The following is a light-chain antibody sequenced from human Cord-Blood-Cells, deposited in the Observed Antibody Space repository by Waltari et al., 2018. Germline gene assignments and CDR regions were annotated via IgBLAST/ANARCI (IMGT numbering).Light chain of an antibody. CDR2: DAS. Sequence: DIQMPQSPSSLSASVGDRVTITCQASQDISNYLNWYQQKPGKAPKPLIYDASNLETGVPSRFSGSGSGTDFTFTISSLQPEDIATYYCQQYDNLPFTFGPGTKVDIK. CDR1: QDISNY. V-gene: IGKV1-33*01. J-gene: IGKJ3*01. CDR3: QQYDNLPFT.